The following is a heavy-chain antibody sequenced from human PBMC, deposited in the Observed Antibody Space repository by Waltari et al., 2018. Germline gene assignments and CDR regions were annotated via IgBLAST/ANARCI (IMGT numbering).Heavy chain of an antibody. Sequence: QVQLVQSGAEVKKPGSSVKVSCKASGGTFSSYAISGVRHAPAQGLEWMGGIIPIFGTANYAQKFQGRVTITTDESTSTAYMELSSLRSEDTAVYYCARVPPRWLQYTLSFENWGQGTLVTVSS. V-gene: IGHV1-69*05. CDR3: ARVPPRWLQYTLSFEN. D-gene: IGHD5-12*01. CDR1: GGTFSSYA. CDR2: IIPIFGTA. J-gene: IGHJ4*02.